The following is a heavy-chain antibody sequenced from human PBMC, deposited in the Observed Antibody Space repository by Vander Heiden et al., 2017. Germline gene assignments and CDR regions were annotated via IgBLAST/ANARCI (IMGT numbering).Heavy chain of an antibody. V-gene: IGHV3-33*01. D-gene: IGHD3-22*01. CDR1: GFTFSTYG. J-gene: IGHJ3*02. CDR2: IWYDGSNK. Sequence: QVQLVESGGGVVQPGRSLRLSCAASGFTFSTYGLHWVRQAPGKGLEWVAVIWYDGSNKYYADSVKGRVTISRDNSKNTLYLQMNSLRAEDTAVYYCARVLGDDDSGGPWAFDIWGQGTMVTVYS. CDR3: ARVLGDDDSGGPWAFDI.